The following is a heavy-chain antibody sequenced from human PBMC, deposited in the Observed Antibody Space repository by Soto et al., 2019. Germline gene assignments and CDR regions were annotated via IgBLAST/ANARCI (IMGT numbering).Heavy chain of an antibody. J-gene: IGHJ3*01. D-gene: IGHD1-26*01. Sequence: ETLSLSCAASGFTFNSYAMSWVRQAPGKGLEWVSGISASGGRTYYADSVKGRFTISRDNSKNTMYLQMNSLRVEDTAVYKCAKDWDLLRAFDLWGQGTMVTVS. CDR2: ISASGGRT. V-gene: IGHV3-23*01. CDR1: GFTFNSYA. CDR3: AKDWDLLRAFDL.